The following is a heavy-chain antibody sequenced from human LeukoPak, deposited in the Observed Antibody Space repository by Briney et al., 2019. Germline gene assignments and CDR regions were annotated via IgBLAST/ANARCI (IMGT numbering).Heavy chain of an antibody. CDR2: ISLSGLT. V-gene: IGHV4-4*02. CDR1: GGSISTTNW. CDR3: SRENGAFSPFGF. Sequence: SETLSLTCGVSGGSISTTNWWSWARQPPGQGLEWIGEISLSGLTNYSPSLNSRVTMSLDKPKNQLSLNLSSVTAADTAVYYCSRENGAFSPFGFWGQGTLVTVPS. D-gene: IGHD2-8*01. J-gene: IGHJ4*02.